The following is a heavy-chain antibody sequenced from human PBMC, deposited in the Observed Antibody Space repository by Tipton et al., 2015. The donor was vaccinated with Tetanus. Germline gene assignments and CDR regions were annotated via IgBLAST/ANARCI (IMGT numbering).Heavy chain of an antibody. Sequence: SLRLSCAASGFTFSAYYMSWIRLAPGKGLEWISYISHTGTTTYYSASVMGRFTVSRDNTKNSLYLEINSLRAEDTAVYYCVRGGSGYGNFDSWGQGTLVTVSS. D-gene: IGHD5-12*01. CDR2: ISHTGTTT. CDR1: GFTFSAYY. CDR3: VRGGSGYGNFDS. J-gene: IGHJ4*02. V-gene: IGHV3-11*01.